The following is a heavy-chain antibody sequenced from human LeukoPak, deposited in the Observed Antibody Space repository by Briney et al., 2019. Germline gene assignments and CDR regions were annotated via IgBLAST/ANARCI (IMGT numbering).Heavy chain of an antibody. D-gene: IGHD3-22*01. J-gene: IGHJ5*02. CDR2: IYYSGST. CDR1: GGSISTSNYY. Sequence: SETLSLTCTVSGGSISTSNYYWGWIRQPPGKGLEWIGSIYYSGSTYYNPSLKSRVTISVDTSKNQFSLKLSSVTAADTAVYYCARSTNYYYDTNWFDPWGQGTLVTVSS. CDR3: ARSTNYYYDTNWFDP. V-gene: IGHV4-39*07.